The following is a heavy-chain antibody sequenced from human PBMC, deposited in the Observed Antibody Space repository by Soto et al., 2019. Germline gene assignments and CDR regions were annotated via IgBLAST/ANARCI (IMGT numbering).Heavy chain of an antibody. CDR2: IDPSDSYT. CDR3: ARHKYSSSWYGYYYYYGMDV. V-gene: IGHV5-10-1*01. CDR1: GYSLTSYW. Sequence: GESLKISCKGSGYSLTSYWISWVRQMPGKGLEWMGRIDPSDSYTNYSPSFQGHVTISADKSISTAYLQWSSLKASDTAMYYCARHKYSSSWYGYYYYYGMDVWGQGTTVTVS. J-gene: IGHJ6*02. D-gene: IGHD6-13*01.